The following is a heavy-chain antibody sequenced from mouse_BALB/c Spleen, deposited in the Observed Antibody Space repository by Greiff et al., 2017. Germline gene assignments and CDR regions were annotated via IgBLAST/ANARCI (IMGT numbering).Heavy chain of an antibody. Sequence: VKLVESGPGLVAPSQSLSITCTVSGFSLTSYGVHWVRQPPGKGLEWLGVIWAGGSTNYNSALMSRLSISKDNSKSQVFLKMNSLQTDDTAMYYCAREGTTSGDYAMDYWGQGTSVTVSS. CDR2: IWAGGST. V-gene: IGHV2-9*02. J-gene: IGHJ4*01. D-gene: IGHD5-5*01. CDR1: GFSLTSYG. CDR3: AREGTTSGDYAMDY.